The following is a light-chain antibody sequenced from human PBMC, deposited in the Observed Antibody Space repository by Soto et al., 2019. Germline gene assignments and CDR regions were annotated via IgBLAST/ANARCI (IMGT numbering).Light chain of an antibody. CDR1: QNIDNK. CDR2: GAS. CDR3: QQYNNRPQT. V-gene: IGKV3-15*01. J-gene: IGKJ1*01. Sequence: EIVLTQSPATLSLSPGERATLSCRASQNIDNKLVWYQQKPGQVPRLLIYGASTRAADVPARFSGGGSGTEFTLTISSLQSEDFAEYHCQQYNNRPQTFGQGTKVDIK.